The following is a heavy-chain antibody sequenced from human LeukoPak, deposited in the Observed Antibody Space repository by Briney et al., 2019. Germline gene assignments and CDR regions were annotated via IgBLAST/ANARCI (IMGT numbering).Heavy chain of an antibody. CDR3: ARDSIAAAGDLDY. V-gene: IGHV3-74*01. D-gene: IGHD6-13*01. CDR2: INSDGSTT. J-gene: IGHJ4*02. CDR1: GFTFSSYW. Sequence: PGGSLRLSCAASGFTFSSYWMHWVRHAPGKGLVWVSRINSDGSTTSYADSVKGRFTISRDNAKNTLYLQMNSLRAEDTAVYYCARDSIAAAGDLDYWGQGTLVTVSS.